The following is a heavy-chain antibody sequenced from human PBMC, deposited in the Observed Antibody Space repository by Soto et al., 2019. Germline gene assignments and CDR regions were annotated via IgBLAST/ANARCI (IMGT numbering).Heavy chain of an antibody. D-gene: IGHD6-6*01. J-gene: IGHJ4*02. V-gene: IGHV3-53*01. CDR3: TGAGETWSSSSHEVGDY. CDR2: IYTGGTT. Sequence: PGRALRLTCAAPGVTVSRNYMNWIRQAPGKGLEWVSVIYTGGTTYYADSVKGRFTISRDNSKNTLYLQMSSLRAEDTAVYYCTGAGETWSSSSHEVGDYWGQGTEVTVSS. CDR1: GVTVSRNY.